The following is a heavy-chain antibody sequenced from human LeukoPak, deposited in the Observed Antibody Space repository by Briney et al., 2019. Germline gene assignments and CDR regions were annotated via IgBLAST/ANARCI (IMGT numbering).Heavy chain of an antibody. CDR2: MNANSGNT. CDR3: ARGQGYYGSGTLLDFDY. D-gene: IGHD3-10*01. J-gene: IGHJ4*02. V-gene: IGHV1-8*01. CDR1: GYTFTSYD. Sequence: GASVKVSCKASGYTFTSYDINWVRQATGQGLEWMGWMNANSGNTGSAQKFQGRFTITRHTYISTAYMELSSLRSEDKAVYYCARGQGYYGSGTLLDFDYWGQGPLVSVSS.